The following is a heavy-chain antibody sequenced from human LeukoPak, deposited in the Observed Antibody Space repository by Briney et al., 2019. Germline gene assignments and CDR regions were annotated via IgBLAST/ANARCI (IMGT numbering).Heavy chain of an antibody. CDR2: IKEDGSEK. CDR1: GFTVRSYG. CDR3: ARDGQPFDS. Sequence: GGXLRLAWATAGFTVRSYGMSWVRQAGGKGREWGANIKEDGSEKYYVDCVKGRFAISRDNAKQSLFLQMTSLRVEDTAVYYCARDGQPFDSWGQGTLVTVSS. V-gene: IGHV3-7*03. J-gene: IGHJ4*02.